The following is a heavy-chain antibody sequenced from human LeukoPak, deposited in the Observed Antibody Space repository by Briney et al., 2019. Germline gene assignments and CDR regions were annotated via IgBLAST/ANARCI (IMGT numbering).Heavy chain of an antibody. V-gene: IGHV1-2*02. CDR1: GYTFTGYY. CDR2: INPNSGGT. D-gene: IGHD5-18*01. J-gene: IGHJ4*02. CDR3: ARDLRGYSYGYYY. Sequence: ASVKVSCKASGYTFTGYYMHWVRQAPGQGLGWMGWINPNSGGTNYAQKFQGRVTMTRDTSISTAYMELSRLRSDDTAVYYCARDLRGYSYGYYYWGQGTLVTVSS.